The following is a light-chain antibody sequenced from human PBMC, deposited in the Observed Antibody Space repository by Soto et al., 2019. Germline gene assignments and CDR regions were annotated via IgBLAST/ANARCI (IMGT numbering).Light chain of an antibody. CDR1: QTLLYSSNNKNY. CDR3: QQFCYCPT. CDR2: WAS. V-gene: IGKV4-1*01. J-gene: IGKJ1*01. Sequence: VLSPFPYSLSVSMGERASINCKSSQTLLYSSNNKNYLGWYQQKPGQSPKLLINWASTREPGVPDRFSGSGSGTEFTLNINSLQAADVATYYCQQFCYCPTFGQGTKVDIK.